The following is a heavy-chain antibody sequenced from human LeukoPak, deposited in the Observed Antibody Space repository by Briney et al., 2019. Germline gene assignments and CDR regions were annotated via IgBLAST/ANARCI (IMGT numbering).Heavy chain of an antibody. CDR3: ASWSRGYLLY. CDR2: INSDGSTT. Sequence: PGGSLRLSCAASGFTFSGYWMHWVRQAPGKGLVWVSHINSDGSTTNYADSVKGRFTISRDNAKNTLYLQMNSLRAEDTALYYCASWSRGYLLYWGQGTLVTVSS. D-gene: IGHD3-22*01. V-gene: IGHV3-74*01. J-gene: IGHJ4*02. CDR1: GFTFSGYW.